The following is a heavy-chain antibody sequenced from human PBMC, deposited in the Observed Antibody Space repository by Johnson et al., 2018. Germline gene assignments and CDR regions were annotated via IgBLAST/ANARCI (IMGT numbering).Heavy chain of an antibody. V-gene: IGHV3-23*04. J-gene: IGHJ4*02. Sequence: EVQLGESGGGLVQPRGSLRLSCAASAFTLSRHGMAWVRQAPGKGLAWVSGIIDNGDVAYYADAVKGCFTISRENSKNKLYLQMNSLRAEDTAVYFCAKEIGALQGCSFDYWGQGTLVTVSS. CDR1: AFTLSRHG. CDR2: IIDNGDVA. D-gene: IGHD1-26*01. CDR3: AKEIGALQGCSFDY.